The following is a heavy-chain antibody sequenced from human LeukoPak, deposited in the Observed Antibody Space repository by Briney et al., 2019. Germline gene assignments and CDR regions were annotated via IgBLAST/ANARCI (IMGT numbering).Heavy chain of an antibody. J-gene: IGHJ4*02. V-gene: IGHV3-23*01. D-gene: IGHD7-27*01. Sequence: PVGSLRLSCAVSGFTFTTEAMTWVRQAPGKGLEWVSSISDNGATTSYADSVKGRFTISRDNSRSPLYLQMNSLRVEDTALYYCAKKLGFIPQFDYGSQGTLVAVSS. CDR3: AKKLGFIPQFDY. CDR2: ISDNGATT. CDR1: GFTFTTEA.